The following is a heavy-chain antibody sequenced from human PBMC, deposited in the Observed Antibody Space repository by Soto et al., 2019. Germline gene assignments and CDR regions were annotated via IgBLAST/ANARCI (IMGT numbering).Heavy chain of an antibody. D-gene: IGHD3-3*01. CDR2: MNPNSGGT. CDR3: ARGYDFWSGYYSPHMDV. Sequence: ASVKVSCKASGYTFTSYDINWVRQATGQGLEWMGWMNPNSGGTNYAQKFQGWVTMTRDTSISTAYMELSRLRSDDTAVYYCARGYDFWSGYYSPHMDVWGKGTTVTVSS. V-gene: IGHV1-2*04. CDR1: GYTFTSYD. J-gene: IGHJ6*03.